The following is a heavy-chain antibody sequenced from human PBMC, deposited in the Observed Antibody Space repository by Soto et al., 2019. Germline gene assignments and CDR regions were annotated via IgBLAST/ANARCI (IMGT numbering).Heavy chain of an antibody. V-gene: IGHV1-18*04. J-gene: IGHJ4*02. CDR3: ARDGGPYDSSGYCDY. CDR1: GYTFTSYG. D-gene: IGHD3-22*01. CDR2: ISAYNGNT. Sequence: ASVKVSCKASGYTFTSYGISWVRQAPGQGLEWMGWISAYNGNTNYAQKLQGRVTMTTGTSTSTAYMELRSLRSDDTAVYYCARDGGPYDSSGYCDYWGQGTLVTVSS.